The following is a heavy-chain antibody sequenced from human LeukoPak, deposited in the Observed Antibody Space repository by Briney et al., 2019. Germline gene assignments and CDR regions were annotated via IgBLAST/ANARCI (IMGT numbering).Heavy chain of an antibody. CDR1: GFTFSSCS. CDR3: ARDLWGYSSSDNFDY. J-gene: IGHJ4*02. CDR2: ISSSSSYI. Sequence: GGSLRLSCAASGFTFSSCSMNWVRQAPGKGLEWVSSISSSSSYIYYADSVKGRFTISRDNAKNSLYLQMNSLRAEDTAVYYCARDLWGYSSSDNFDYWGQGTLVTVSS. V-gene: IGHV3-21*01. D-gene: IGHD6-6*01.